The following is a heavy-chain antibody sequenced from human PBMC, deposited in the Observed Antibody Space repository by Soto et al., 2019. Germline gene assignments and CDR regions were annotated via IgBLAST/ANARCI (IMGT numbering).Heavy chain of an antibody. CDR3: AREGGSLNWFDP. D-gene: IGHD1-26*01. Sequence: EVQLVESGGGLVQPGGSLRLSCAASGFTFSSYSMNWVRQAPGKGLEWVSYISHSSSTIYYADSVKGRFTISRDNAKNSLYLQMNSRRDEDTAVYYCAREGGSLNWFDPWGQGTLVTVSS. CDR2: ISHSSSTI. V-gene: IGHV3-48*02. CDR1: GFTFSSYS. J-gene: IGHJ5*02.